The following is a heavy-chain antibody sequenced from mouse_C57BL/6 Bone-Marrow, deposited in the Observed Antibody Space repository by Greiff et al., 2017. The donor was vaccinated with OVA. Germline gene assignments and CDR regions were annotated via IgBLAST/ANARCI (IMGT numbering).Heavy chain of an antibody. D-gene: IGHD2-3*01. Sequence: QVQLKESGAELVKPGASVKISCKASGYAFSSYWMNWVKQRPGKGLEWIGQIYPGDGDTNYNGKFKGKATLTADKSSSTAYMQLSSLTSEDSAVYFCAREGRWSFAYWGQGTLVTVSA. CDR3: AREGRWSFAY. V-gene: IGHV1-80*01. CDR1: GYAFSSYW. J-gene: IGHJ3*01. CDR2: IYPGDGDT.